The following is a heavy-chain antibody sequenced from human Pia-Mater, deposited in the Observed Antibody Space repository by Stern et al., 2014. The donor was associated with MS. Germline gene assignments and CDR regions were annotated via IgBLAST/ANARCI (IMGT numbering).Heavy chain of an antibody. Sequence: QLQQSGPEVKKPGTSVKVSCKASGFTFTSSAVQWVRQARGQRLEWIGWISVGSGNTNYAQKFQERVTITRDMSTSTAYMELSSLRSEDTAVYYCAAEPMYYSDSVGAFDIWGQGTMVTVSS. D-gene: IGHD3-22*01. CDR1: GFTFTSSA. CDR3: AAEPMYYSDSVGAFDI. V-gene: IGHV1-58*01. CDR2: ISVGSGNT. J-gene: IGHJ3*02.